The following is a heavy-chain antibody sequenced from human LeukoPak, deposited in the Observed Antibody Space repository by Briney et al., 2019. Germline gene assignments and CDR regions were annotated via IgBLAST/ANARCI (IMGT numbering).Heavy chain of an antibody. CDR1: GYTLTELS. J-gene: IGHJ4*02. V-gene: IGHV1-24*01. D-gene: IGHD6-19*01. CDR3: ATGRAIAVAARAVYFDY. CDR2: FDPEDGET. Sequence: ASVKVSCKVSGYTLTELSMHWVRQAPGKGLEWMGGFDPEDGETIYAQKFQGRVTMTEDTSTDTAYVELSSLRSEDTAVYYCATGRAIAVAARAVYFDYWGQGTLATVSS.